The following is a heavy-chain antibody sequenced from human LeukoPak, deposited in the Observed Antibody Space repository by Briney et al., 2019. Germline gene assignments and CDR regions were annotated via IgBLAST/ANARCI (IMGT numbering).Heavy chain of an antibody. Sequence: SETLSLTCTVSGGSISSGGYCWSWIRQHPGKGLEWIGYIYYSGSTYYNPSLKSRVTISVDTSKNQFSLKLSSVTAADTAVYYCARLVPAAILGNWFDPWGQGTLVTVSS. CDR3: ARLVPAAILGNWFDP. CDR2: IYYSGST. D-gene: IGHD2-2*02. CDR1: GGSISSGGYC. J-gene: IGHJ5*02. V-gene: IGHV4-31*03.